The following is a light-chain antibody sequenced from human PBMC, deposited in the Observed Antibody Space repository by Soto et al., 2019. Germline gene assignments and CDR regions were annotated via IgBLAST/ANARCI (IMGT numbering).Light chain of an antibody. CDR3: SSYTSSSTEV. CDR1: SSDVGGYNY. J-gene: IGLJ1*01. V-gene: IGLV2-14*01. Sequence: LTQPASVSGSPGQSITISCTGTSSDVGGYNYVSWYQQHPGKAPKLMIYGVSNRPSGVSNRFSGSKSGNTASLTISGLQAEDEADYYRSSYTSSSTEVFGTGTKVTVL. CDR2: GVS.